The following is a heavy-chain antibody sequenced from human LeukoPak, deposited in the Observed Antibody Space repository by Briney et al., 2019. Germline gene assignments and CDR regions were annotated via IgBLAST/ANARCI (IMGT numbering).Heavy chain of an antibody. CDR1: GFTFTSYA. V-gene: IGHV3-48*03. Sequence: GSLRLSCVTSGFTFTSYALSWVRQSPGKGLEWVAYISSWATIVHYADSVEGRFTLSRDNGDNSLELQMDSLRVEDTAIYYCARSNGDSDVNWLDSWGQGTLVIVSS. D-gene: IGHD2-21*01. CDR3: ARSNGDSDVNWLDS. CDR2: ISSWATIV. J-gene: IGHJ5*01.